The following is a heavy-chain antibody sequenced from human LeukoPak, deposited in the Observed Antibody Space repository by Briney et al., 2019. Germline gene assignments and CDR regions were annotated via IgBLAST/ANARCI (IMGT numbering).Heavy chain of an antibody. V-gene: IGHV3-7*03. D-gene: IGHD3-16*01. CDR2: INHNGNVN. Sequence: GGSLRLSCAASGFTFSSYWMNWARQAPGKGLEWVASINHNGNVNYYVDSVKGRFTISRDNAKNSLYLQMSNLRAEVTAVYFCARGGGLDVWGQGATVTVSS. CDR1: GFTFSSYW. J-gene: IGHJ6*02. CDR3: ARGGGLDV.